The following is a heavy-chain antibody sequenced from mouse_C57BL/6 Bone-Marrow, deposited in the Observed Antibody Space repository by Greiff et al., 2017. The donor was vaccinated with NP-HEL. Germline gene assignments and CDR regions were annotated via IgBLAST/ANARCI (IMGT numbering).Heavy chain of an antibody. V-gene: IGHV5-6*01. CDR3: ARQGITTVVARAY. CDR1: GFTFSSYG. J-gene: IGHJ3*01. D-gene: IGHD1-1*01. Sequence: EVQRVESGGDLVKPGGSLKLSCAASGFTFSSYGMSWVRQTPDKRLEWVATISSGGSYTYYPDSVKGRFTISRDNAKNTLYLQMSSRKSEDTAMYDCARQGITTVVARAYWGQGTLVTVSA. CDR2: ISSGGSYT.